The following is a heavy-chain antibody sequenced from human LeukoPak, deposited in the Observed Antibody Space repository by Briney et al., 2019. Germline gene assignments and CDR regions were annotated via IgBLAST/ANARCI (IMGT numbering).Heavy chain of an antibody. CDR3: ARLAYDSFDS. D-gene: IGHD5-12*01. J-gene: IGHJ4*02. CDR2: ISSRSNII. CDR1: GFTFSTYY. Sequence: GGSLRLSCEASGFTFSTYYMNWVRQAPGKGLEWVSYISSRSNIIYYADSVKGRFTISRDNAKNSLCLQMNSLRAEDTAMYYCARLAYDSFDSWGQGTLVTVSS. V-gene: IGHV3-48*01.